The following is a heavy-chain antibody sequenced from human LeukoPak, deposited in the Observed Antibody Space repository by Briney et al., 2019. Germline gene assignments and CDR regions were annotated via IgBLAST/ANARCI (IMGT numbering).Heavy chain of an antibody. CDR1: GFTFSSYA. D-gene: IGHD6-19*01. J-gene: IGHJ4*02. Sequence: GGSQRLSCAASGFTFSSYAMHWVRQAPGKGLEWVAVISYDGSNKYYADSVKGRFTISRDNSKNTLYLQMNSLRAEDTAVYYCARQSYSSGWAFGYWGQGTLVTVSS. CDR3: ARQSYSSGWAFGY. CDR2: ISYDGSNK. V-gene: IGHV3-30-3*01.